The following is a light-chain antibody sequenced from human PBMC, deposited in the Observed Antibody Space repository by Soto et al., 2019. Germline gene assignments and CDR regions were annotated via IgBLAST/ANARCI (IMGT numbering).Light chain of an antibody. J-gene: IGKJ4*01. CDR2: GAS. CDR1: QSVSSSY. CDR3: RQYGSSPST. Sequence: EIVLTQSPGTLSLSPGERATLSCRASQSVSSSYLAWYQQKPGQAPRLLIYGASSRATGIPDRFSGSGSGTDFTLTISRLEPEDFAVYYCRQYGSSPSTFGGGTKVDIK. V-gene: IGKV3-20*01.